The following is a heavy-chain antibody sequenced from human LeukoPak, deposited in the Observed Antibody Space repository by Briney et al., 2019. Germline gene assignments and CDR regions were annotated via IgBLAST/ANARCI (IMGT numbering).Heavy chain of an antibody. J-gene: IGHJ4*02. CDR1: GFTFSSYG. V-gene: IGHV3-33*01. CDR2: IWYDGSNK. D-gene: IGHD1-26*01. CDR3: ARDRGSYWDGGNDY. Sequence: GGSLRLSCAASGFTFSSYGMHWVRQAPGKGLXXXXVIWYDGSNKYYADSVKGRFTISRDNSKNTLYLQMNSLRAEDTAVYYCARDRGSYWDGGNDYWGQGTLVTVSS.